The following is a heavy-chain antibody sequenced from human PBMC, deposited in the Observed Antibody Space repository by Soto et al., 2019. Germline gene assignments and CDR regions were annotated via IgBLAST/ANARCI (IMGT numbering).Heavy chain of an antibody. J-gene: IGHJ6*02. D-gene: IGHD2-15*01. CDR2: IWYDGSIK. Sequence: QGQLVESGGGVVQPGRSLRLSCAASGFTFNTYGMHWVRQAPGKGLEWVAVIWYDGSIKYYSDSTRGRFIVSRDNSRNTLFLQRNSLRVEDTTVYYCARIDCTGGNCRPYAYYDLDVWGQGTTVSVSS. CDR1: GFTFNTYG. CDR3: ARIDCTGGNCRPYAYYDLDV. V-gene: IGHV3-33*02.